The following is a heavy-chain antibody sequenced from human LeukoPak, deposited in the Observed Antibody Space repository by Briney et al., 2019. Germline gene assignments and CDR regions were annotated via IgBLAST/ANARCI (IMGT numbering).Heavy chain of an antibody. V-gene: IGHV4-59*01. CDR1: GGSISSYY. CDR3: ARARYYYDSSGGYYFDY. CDR2: IYYSGST. D-gene: IGHD3-22*01. Sequence: PSETLSLTCTVSGGSISSYYWSWIRQPPGKGLEWIGYIYYSGSTNYNPSLKSRVTISVDTSKNQFSLKLSSVTAADTAVYYCARARYYYDSSGGYYFDYWGQGTLVTVSS. J-gene: IGHJ4*02.